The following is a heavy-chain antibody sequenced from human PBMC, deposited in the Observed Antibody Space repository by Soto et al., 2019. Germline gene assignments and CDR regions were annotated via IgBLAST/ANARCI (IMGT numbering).Heavy chain of an antibody. J-gene: IGHJ4*02. CDR1: GFSFSETW. CDR2: IKSKNDGGTT. Sequence: EVLLVESGGGLVKPGGSLRLSCAASGFSFSETWMNWVRQAPGKGLEWVGRIKSKNDGGTTAYAAPVKGRFIISRDASENTVYLQMNSLKNEDAAVYYCTTDLPQPGNFDYWGQGTLVTVSS. CDR3: TTDLPQPGNFDY. D-gene: IGHD1-26*01. V-gene: IGHV3-15*07.